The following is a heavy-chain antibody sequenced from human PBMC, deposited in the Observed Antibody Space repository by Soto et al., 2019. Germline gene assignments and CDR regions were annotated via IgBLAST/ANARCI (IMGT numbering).Heavy chain of an antibody. Sequence: PSETLSLTCTVSGGSISSSSYYWGWIRQPPGKGLEWIGSIYYSGSTYYNPSLKSRVTISVDTSKNQFSLKLSSVTAADTAVYYCARLDIVVVVAARGAFDIWGQGTMVTVSS. CDR2: IYYSGST. CDR3: ARLDIVVVVAARGAFDI. J-gene: IGHJ3*02. V-gene: IGHV4-39*01. CDR1: GGSISSSSYY. D-gene: IGHD2-15*01.